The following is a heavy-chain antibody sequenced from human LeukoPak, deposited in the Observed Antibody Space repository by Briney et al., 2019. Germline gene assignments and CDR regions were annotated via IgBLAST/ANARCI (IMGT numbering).Heavy chain of an antibody. Sequence: GASLRLSCAASGFTFSSYGMHWVRQAPGKGLEWVAFIRYDGSNKYYADSVKGRFTISRDNSKNTLYLQMNSLRAEDTAVYYCAKDPQKWESYFDYWGQGTLVTVSS. J-gene: IGHJ4*02. CDR2: IRYDGSNK. V-gene: IGHV3-30*02. CDR3: AKDPQKWESYFDY. D-gene: IGHD1-26*01. CDR1: GFTFSSYG.